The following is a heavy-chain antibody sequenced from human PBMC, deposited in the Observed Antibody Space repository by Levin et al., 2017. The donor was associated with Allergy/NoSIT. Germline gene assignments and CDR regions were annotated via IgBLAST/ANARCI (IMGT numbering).Heavy chain of an antibody. J-gene: IGHJ5*02. Sequence: SQTLSLTCTVPGGSIISTNYYWGWIRQPPGKGLEWIGSIYYTGSSHYNPSLKSRVPISVATSKDHFSLNLTSVTAADTAVYFCARSSSLEYFDPWGQGTLVTVSS. CDR3: ARSSSLEYFDP. D-gene: IGHD3-3*01. CDR1: GGSIISTNYY. V-gene: IGHV4-39*02. CDR2: IYYTGSS.